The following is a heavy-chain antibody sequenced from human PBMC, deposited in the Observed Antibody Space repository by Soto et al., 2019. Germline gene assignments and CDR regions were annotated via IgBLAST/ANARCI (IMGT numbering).Heavy chain of an antibody. CDR3: ARSLPYYDILTGYYKVLREHGMDV. V-gene: IGHV1-3*01. CDR1: GYTFTSYA. D-gene: IGHD3-9*01. CDR2: INAGNGNT. J-gene: IGHJ6*02. Sequence: GASVKVSCKASGYTFTSYAMHWVRQAPGQRLEWMGWINAGNGNTKYSQKFQGRVTITRDTSASTAYMELSSLRSEDTAVYYCARSLPYYDILTGYYKVLREHGMDVWGQGTTVTVSS.